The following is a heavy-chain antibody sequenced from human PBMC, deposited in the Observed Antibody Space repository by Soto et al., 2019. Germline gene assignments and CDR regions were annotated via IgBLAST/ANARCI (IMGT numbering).Heavy chain of an antibody. Sequence: GGSLRLSCAASGFTFSGYGMHWVRQAPGKGLEWVAVISYDGSNKYYADSVKGRFTISRDNSKNTLYLQMNSLRAEDTAVYYCAKDRFSGGSYYYYGMDVWGQGTTVTVSS. J-gene: IGHJ6*02. D-gene: IGHD1-26*01. CDR3: AKDRFSGGSYYYYGMDV. CDR1: GFTFSGYG. V-gene: IGHV3-30*18. CDR2: ISYDGSNK.